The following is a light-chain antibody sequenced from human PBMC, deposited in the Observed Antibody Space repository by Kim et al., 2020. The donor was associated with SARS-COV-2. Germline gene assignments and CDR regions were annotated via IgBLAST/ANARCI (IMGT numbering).Light chain of an antibody. CDR2: KDS. V-gene: IGLV3-25*03. Sequence: SVSPGQTGRITCSGDALPKQYAYWYQQKPGQAPVLVIYKDSERPSGIPERFSGSSSGKTVTLTISGVQAEDEADYYCQSADSSVWVFGGGTQLTVL. CDR1: ALPKQY. CDR3: QSADSSVWV. J-gene: IGLJ3*02.